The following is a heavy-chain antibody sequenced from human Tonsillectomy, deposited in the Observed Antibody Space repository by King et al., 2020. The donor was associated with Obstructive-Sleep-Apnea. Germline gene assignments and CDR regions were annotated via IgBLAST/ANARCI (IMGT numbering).Heavy chain of an antibody. Sequence: VQLVESGSELRKPGASVKVSCKASGYNLSTYVMNWVRQAPGQGLEWMGWIDTNTGNPTYAHGFTRRFVFSLDTSVSTAYLQISSLRTEDTAVYYCARCRSWFDPWGQGTLVTVSS. CDR3: ARCRSWFDP. J-gene: IGHJ5*02. CDR2: IDTNTGNP. V-gene: IGHV7-4-1*02. CDR1: GYNLSTYV.